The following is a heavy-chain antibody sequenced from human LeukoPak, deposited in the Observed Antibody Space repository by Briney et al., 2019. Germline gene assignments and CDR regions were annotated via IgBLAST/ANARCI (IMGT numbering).Heavy chain of an antibody. CDR1: GFTFSNAW. CDR3: ARTYYDILTGYNPYFDY. D-gene: IGHD3-9*01. Sequence: KTGGSLRLSCAASGFTFSNAWMSWVRQAPGKGLEWVSSITASSTAIYSADSVKGRFTISRDNAKNFLYLQMNSLRAEDTAVYYCARTYYDILTGYNPYFDYWGQGILVTVSS. V-gene: IGHV3-21*01. CDR2: ITASSTAI. J-gene: IGHJ4*02.